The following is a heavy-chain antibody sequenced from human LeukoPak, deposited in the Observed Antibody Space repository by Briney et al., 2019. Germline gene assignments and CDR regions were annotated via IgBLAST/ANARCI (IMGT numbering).Heavy chain of an antibody. Sequence: SETLSLTCTVSGGSLTSSSYYWGWIRQPPGKGLEWIGSIYYSGSPYYKSSLKSRVTISVDTSKNQFSLKLSSVTAADTAVYYCARQGSYGNYWGQGTLVTVSS. V-gene: IGHV4-39*07. D-gene: IGHD1-26*01. CDR1: GGSLTSSSYY. J-gene: IGHJ4*02. CDR3: ARQGSYGNY. CDR2: IYYSGSP.